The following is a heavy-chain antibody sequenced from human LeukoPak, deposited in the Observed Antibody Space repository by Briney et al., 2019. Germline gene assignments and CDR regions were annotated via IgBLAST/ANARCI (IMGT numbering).Heavy chain of an antibody. CDR2: LTGGSDNS. CDR1: GFTFSSSA. CDR3: AKDGGGYSSS. D-gene: IGHD6-13*01. V-gene: IGHV3-23*01. J-gene: IGHJ5*02. Sequence: GGSLRLSCAASGFTFSSSAMTWVRQAPGKGLEWVSSLTGGSDNSEHADSVKGRFTISRDNSKNTLYLQMNSLRAEDTAVYYCAKDGGGYSSSWGQGTLVTVSS.